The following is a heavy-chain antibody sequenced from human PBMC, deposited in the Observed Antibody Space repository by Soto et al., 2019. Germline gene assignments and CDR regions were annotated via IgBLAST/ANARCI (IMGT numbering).Heavy chain of an antibody. V-gene: IGHV3-21*01. Sequence: EVQLLESGGGLVKPGGSLRLSCAASGFTFSSYSMNWVRQAPGKGLEWVSSISISSSYIYYADSVKGRFTISRDNAKNSPYLQMNSLRAEDTAVYYCARGTEYSSSGFWFDPWGQGTLVTVSS. CDR2: ISISSSYI. J-gene: IGHJ5*02. CDR3: ARGTEYSSSGFWFDP. D-gene: IGHD6-13*01. CDR1: GFTFSSYS.